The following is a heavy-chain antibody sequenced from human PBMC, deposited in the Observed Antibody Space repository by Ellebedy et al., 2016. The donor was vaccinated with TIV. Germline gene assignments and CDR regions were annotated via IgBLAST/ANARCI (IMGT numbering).Heavy chain of an antibody. J-gene: IGHJ3*02. D-gene: IGHD7-27*01. CDR2: ISTYNGDT. CDR3: VHTGDRGI. CDR1: GYSFTRFG. Sequence: ASSVKVSCKASGYSFTRFGLSWVRQAPGQGLEWMGWISTYNGDTKYAQKVQGRVTLTSDTPTSTAYMELKSLRSDDTAVYYCVHTGDRGIWGQGTMVTVSS. V-gene: IGHV1-18*01.